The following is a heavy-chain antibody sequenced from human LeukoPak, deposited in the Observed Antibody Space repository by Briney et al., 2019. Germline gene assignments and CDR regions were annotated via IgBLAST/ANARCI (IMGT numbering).Heavy chain of an antibody. J-gene: IGHJ6*02. CDR3: ARLGHSGSYYRYYYYGMDV. CDR2: IYYSGST. CDR1: GGSISSSSYS. D-gene: IGHD1-26*01. V-gene: IGHV4-39*01. Sequence: SETLSLTCTVSGGSISSSSYSWGWIRQPPGKGLEWIGSIYYSGSTYYNPSLKSRVTISVDTSKNQFSLKLSSVTAADTAVYYCARLGHSGSYYRYYYYGMDVWGQGTTVTVSS.